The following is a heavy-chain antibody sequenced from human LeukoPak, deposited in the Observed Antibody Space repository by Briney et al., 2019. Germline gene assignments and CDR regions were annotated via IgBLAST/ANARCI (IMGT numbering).Heavy chain of an antibody. CDR2: INHSGRT. Sequence: PSETLSLTCAVSGGSFFGSHWNWIRQSPEKGGEWFREINHSGRTNYNPSLKSRVTISVDTSKSQFFLKLTSVTAADTAVYYCARDPTTVVTLPYYFDFWGQGTLVTVSA. D-gene: IGHD4-23*01. V-gene: IGHV4-34*01. CDR1: GGSFFGSH. J-gene: IGHJ4*02. CDR3: ARDPTTVVTLPYYFDF.